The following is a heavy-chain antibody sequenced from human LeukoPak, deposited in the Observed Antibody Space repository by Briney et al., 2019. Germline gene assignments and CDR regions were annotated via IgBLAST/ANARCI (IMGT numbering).Heavy chain of an antibody. CDR3: ARLKYYDSTGYSPGYYMDV. CDR2: IYVTGSA. Sequence: SETLSLTCTVSGGSIINYYWSWIRQPAGTGLEWVGRIYVTGSAIYNPSLQSRLSMSVDTSKNQFSLRLTSVTAADTAVYYCARLKYYDSTGYSPGYYMDVWGKGITVTVSS. D-gene: IGHD3-22*01. CDR1: GGSIINYY. V-gene: IGHV4-4*07. J-gene: IGHJ6*03.